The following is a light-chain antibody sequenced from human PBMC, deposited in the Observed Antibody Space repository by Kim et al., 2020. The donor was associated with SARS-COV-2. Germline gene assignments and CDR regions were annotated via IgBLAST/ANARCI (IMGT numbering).Light chain of an antibody. V-gene: IGKV3-20*01. CDR3: QQYGIAPPYS. CDR2: SVS. CDR1: QSVCSHC. J-gene: IGKJ2*01. Sequence: EIVVTQSPGTLSLSPGERATLSCRTSQSVCSHCLAWYQPKPGQAPRLLIYSVSNRATGIPDRFSGSGSGTDFTLTISRLEPEDFAVYYWQQYGIAPPYSFGQGTKLDI.